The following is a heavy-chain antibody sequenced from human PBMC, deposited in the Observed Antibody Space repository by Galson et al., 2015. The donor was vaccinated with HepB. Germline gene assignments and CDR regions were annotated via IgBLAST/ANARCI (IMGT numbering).Heavy chain of an antibody. CDR2: INPNSGGT. D-gene: IGHD6-13*01. V-gene: IGHV1-2*06. CDR3: ARGVRQQLPRFDP. J-gene: IGHJ5*02. Sequence: SVKVSCKASGYTFTGYYMHWVRQAPGQGLEWMGRINPNSGGTNYAQKFQGRVTMTRDPSISTAYMELSRLRSDDTAVYYCARGVRQQLPRFDPWGQGTLVTVSS. CDR1: GYTFTGYY.